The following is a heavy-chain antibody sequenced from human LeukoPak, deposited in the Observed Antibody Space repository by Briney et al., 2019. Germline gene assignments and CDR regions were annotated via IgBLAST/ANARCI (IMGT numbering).Heavy chain of an antibody. CDR1: GGSISSDY. CDR3: ARGIAARL. CDR2: INHSGST. V-gene: IGHV4-34*01. D-gene: IGHD6-6*01. J-gene: IGHJ3*01. Sequence: TSETLSLTCTVSGGSISSDYWSWIRQPPGKGLEWIGEINHSGSTNYNPSLKSRVTISVDTSKNQFSLKLSSVTAADTAVYYCARGIAARLWGQGTMVTVSS.